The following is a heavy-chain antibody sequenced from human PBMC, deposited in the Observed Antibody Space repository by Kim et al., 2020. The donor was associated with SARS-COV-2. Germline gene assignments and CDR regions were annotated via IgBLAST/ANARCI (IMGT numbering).Heavy chain of an antibody. D-gene: IGHD6-25*01. CDR2: LSENSGSI. CDR1: GFSFGDYG. CDR3: AKPSSGWQYFDS. Sequence: GGSLRLSCAASGFSFGDYGMHWVRQAPGKGLEWVSGLSENSGSIGYADSVKGRFTISRDNAKNSLYLQMNSLRPEDTALYFCAKPSSGWQYFDSWGQGTLVTVSS. V-gene: IGHV3-9*01. J-gene: IGHJ4*02.